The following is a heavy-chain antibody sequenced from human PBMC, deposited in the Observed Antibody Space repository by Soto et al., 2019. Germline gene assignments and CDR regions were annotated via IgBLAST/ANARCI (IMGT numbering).Heavy chain of an antibody. CDR2: ISGSGGST. V-gene: IGHV3-23*01. CDR3: AKDLAVWSGARCYSVGYFQH. D-gene: IGHD2-15*01. J-gene: IGHJ1*01. Sequence: EVQLLESGGGLVQPGGSLRLSCAASGFTFSSYAMSWVRQAPGKGLEWVSAISGSGGSTYYADSVKGRFTISRDNSKNTLYLQMNSLRDEDTAVYYCAKDLAVWSGARCYSVGYFQHWGQGTLVTVSS. CDR1: GFTFSSYA.